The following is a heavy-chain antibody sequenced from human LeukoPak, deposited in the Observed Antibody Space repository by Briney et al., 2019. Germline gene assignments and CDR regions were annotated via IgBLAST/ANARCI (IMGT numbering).Heavy chain of an antibody. CDR2: IRYDGSNK. Sequence: PGGSLRLSCAASGFTFSSYGMHWVRQAPGKGLEWVAFIRYDGSNKYYADSVKGRFTISRDNSKNTLYLQMNSLRAEDTAVYYCAKMEAYYDSSGYYPTDYWGQGTLVTVSS. J-gene: IGHJ4*02. CDR3: AKMEAYYDSSGYYPTDY. CDR1: GFTFSSYG. V-gene: IGHV3-30*02. D-gene: IGHD3-22*01.